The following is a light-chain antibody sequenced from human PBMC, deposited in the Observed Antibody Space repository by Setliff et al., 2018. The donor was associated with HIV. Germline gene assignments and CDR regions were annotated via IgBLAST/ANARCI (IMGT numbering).Light chain of an antibody. CDR3: SSYTGSSTFV. V-gene: IGLV2-14*03. Sequence: QSALTQPASVSGSPGQSITISCTGTSSDVGNYNYVSWYQYYPGKAPKLMISDVTKRPSGVSNRFSGSKSGNTASLTISGLQAEDEADYYCSSYTGSSTFVFGTGTKGTVL. CDR2: DVT. J-gene: IGLJ1*01. CDR1: SSDVGNYNY.